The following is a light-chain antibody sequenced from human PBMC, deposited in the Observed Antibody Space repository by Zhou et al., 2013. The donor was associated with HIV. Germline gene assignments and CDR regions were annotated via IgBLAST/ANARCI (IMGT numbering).Light chain of an antibody. CDR1: QSISSY. V-gene: IGKV1-39*01. J-gene: IGKJ2*01. Sequence: DIQMTQSPSSLSASVGDRVTITCRASQSISSYVNWYQQKPGKVPKLLMYAASSLQSGVPSRFSGSASGTDFTLTISSLQPEDFATYYCQQSYSTPRTFGQGTKLEIK. CDR2: AAS. CDR3: QQSYSTPRT.